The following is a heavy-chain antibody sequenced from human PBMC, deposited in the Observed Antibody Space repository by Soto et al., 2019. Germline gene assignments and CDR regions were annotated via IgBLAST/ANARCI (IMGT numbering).Heavy chain of an antibody. D-gene: IGHD1-1*01. CDR2: IWYDGSNK. V-gene: IGHV3-33*01. J-gene: IGHJ3*02. CDR3: ARDGLEPYIDIHAFDI. CDR1: GFTFSSYG. Sequence: QVQLVESGGGVVQPGRSLRLSCAASGFTFSSYGMHWVRQAPGKGLEWVAVIWYDGSNKYYADSVKGRFTISRDNSKNTLYLQMNSLRAEDTAVYYCARDGLEPYIDIHAFDIWGQGTMVTVSS.